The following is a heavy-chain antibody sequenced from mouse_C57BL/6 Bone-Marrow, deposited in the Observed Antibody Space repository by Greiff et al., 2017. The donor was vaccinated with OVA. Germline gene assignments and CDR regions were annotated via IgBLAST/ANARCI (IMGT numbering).Heavy chain of an antibody. Sequence: EVKLMESGGGLVKPGGSLKLSCAASGFTFSDYGMHWVRQAPEKGLEWVAYISSGSSTIYYADTVKGRFTISRDNAKNTLFLQMTSLRAEDTAMYYCARPGFDYWGQGTTLTVSS. CDR2: ISSGSSTI. CDR3: ARPGFDY. J-gene: IGHJ2*01. CDR1: GFTFSDYG. V-gene: IGHV5-17*01.